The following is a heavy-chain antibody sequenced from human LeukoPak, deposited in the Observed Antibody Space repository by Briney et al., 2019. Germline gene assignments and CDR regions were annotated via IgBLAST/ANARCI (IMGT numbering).Heavy chain of an antibody. V-gene: IGHV4-59*01. D-gene: IGHD3-10*01. CDR2: IYYSGST. CDR3: ARVPITMVRGVYFDY. CDR1: GGSISSYY. J-gene: IGHJ4*02. Sequence: SETLSLTCTVSGGSISSYYWSWIRQPPGKGLEWIGYIYYSGSTNYNPSLKSRVTISVDTSKNQFSLKLSSVTAADTAVYYCARVPITMVRGVYFDYWGQGTQVTVSS.